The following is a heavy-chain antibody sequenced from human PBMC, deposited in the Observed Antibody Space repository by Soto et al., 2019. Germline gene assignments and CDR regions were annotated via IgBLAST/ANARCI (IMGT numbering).Heavy chain of an antibody. CDR3: ASQYYDFWSGYFGGYYYGMDV. CDR2: INHSGST. V-gene: IGHV4-34*01. Sequence: SETLSLTCAVYGGSFSDYSWTWIRQPPGKGLEWIGEINHSGSTYYNPSLKSRVTISVDTSKNQFSLKLSSVTAADTAVYYCASQYYDFWSGYFGGYYYGMDVWGQGTTVTVSS. CDR1: GGSFSDYS. D-gene: IGHD3-3*01. J-gene: IGHJ6*02.